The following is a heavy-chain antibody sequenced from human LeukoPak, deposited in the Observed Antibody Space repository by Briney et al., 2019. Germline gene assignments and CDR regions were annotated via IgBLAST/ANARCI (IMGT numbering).Heavy chain of an antibody. D-gene: IGHD6-19*01. Sequence: SETLSLTCTVSGGSISSYYWSWIRQPPGKGLEWIGYISYSGSTNYNPSLKSRVTISVDTSKNQFSLKLSSVTAADTAVYYCAGCIAMAGSAFDYWGQGTLVTVSS. J-gene: IGHJ4*02. CDR1: GGSISSYY. V-gene: IGHV4-59*01. CDR2: ISYSGST. CDR3: AGCIAMAGSAFDY.